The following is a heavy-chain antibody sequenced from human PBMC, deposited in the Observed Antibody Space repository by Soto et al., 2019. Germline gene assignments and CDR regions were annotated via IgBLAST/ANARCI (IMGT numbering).Heavy chain of an antibody. CDR1: GYTFTSYG. J-gene: IGHJ4*02. V-gene: IGHV1-18*01. CDR2: ISAHSGNT. CDR3: ARVRDFWSGHPFDY. Sequence: QVQLVQSGAEVKKPGASVKVSCKASGYTFTSYGISWVRQAPGQGLEWMGWISAHSGNTHYAQKVQGRVTVTTDTSTSTAYMELSSLRSDDTAVYYCARVRDFWSGHPFDYWGQGTLVTVSS. D-gene: IGHD3-3*01.